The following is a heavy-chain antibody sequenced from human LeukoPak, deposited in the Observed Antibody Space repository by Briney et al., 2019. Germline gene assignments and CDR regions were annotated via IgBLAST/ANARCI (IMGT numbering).Heavy chain of an antibody. Sequence: SETLSLTCAVYGGSFRGYYWSWIPQPPGKGLEWIGEINHSGSTNYNPSLKSRVTISVDTSQNQFSLKLSSVTAADTAVYYCARAFGLGARRFSYFDYWGQGTLVTVSS. CDR1: GGSFRGYY. J-gene: IGHJ4*02. V-gene: IGHV4-34*01. D-gene: IGHD3-10*01. CDR3: ARAFGLGARRFSYFDY. CDR2: INHSGST.